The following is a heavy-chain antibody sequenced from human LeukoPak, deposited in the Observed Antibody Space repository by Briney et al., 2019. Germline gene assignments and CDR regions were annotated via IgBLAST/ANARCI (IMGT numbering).Heavy chain of an antibody. CDR1: GGSISSGSYY. J-gene: IGHJ4*02. CDR2: IYTSGST. CDR3: ARGRIPPGLPD. Sequence: PSETLSLTCTVSGGSISSGSYYWSWIRQPAGKGLEWIGRIYTSGSTNYNPSLKSRVTISVDTSKNQFSLKLSSVTAADTAVYYCARGRIPPGLPDWGQGTLVTVSS. D-gene: IGHD1-14*01. V-gene: IGHV4-61*02.